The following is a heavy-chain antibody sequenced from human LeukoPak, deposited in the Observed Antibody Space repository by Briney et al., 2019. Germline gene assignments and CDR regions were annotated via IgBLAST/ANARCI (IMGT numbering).Heavy chain of an antibody. D-gene: IGHD5-18*01. V-gene: IGHV3-7*01. CDR1: GFTFSSYW. CDR3: AREYSYGYFDY. CDR2: IKQDGSEK. Sequence: GGSLRLSCAASGFTFSSYWMSWVRQAPGKGLEWVANIKQDGSEKYYVDSVKGRLTISRDNAKNSLYLQMNSLRAEDTAVYYCAREYSYGYFDYWGQGTLVTVSS. J-gene: IGHJ4*02.